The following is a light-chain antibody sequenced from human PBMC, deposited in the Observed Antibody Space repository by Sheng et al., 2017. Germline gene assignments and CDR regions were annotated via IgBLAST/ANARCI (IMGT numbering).Light chain of an antibody. J-gene: IGKJ4*01. V-gene: IGKV3-20*01. CDR2: GAS. CDR1: QSVYGN. CDR3: QQYGSSPLT. Sequence: SVMTQSPAILSVSPGERATLSCRASQSVYGNLAWYQQKPGQAPRLLISGASTRATGVPDRFSGSGSGTDFNLTISRLEPEDFAVYYCQQYGSSPLTFGGGTKVEIK.